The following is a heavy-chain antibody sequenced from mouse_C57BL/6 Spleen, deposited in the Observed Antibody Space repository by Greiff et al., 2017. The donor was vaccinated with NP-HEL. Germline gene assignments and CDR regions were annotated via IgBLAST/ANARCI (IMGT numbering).Heavy chain of an antibody. CDR1: GYTFTSYW. Sequence: QVQLQQPGAELVMPGASVKLSCKASGYTFTSYWMHWVKQRPGQGLEWIGEIDPSDSYTNYNQKFKGKSTLTVDKSSSTAYMQLSSLTSEDSAVYYCARRGLRLFLGAMDYWGQGTSVTVSS. CDR3: ARRGLRLFLGAMDY. D-gene: IGHD3-2*02. J-gene: IGHJ4*01. CDR2: IDPSDSYT. V-gene: IGHV1-69*01.